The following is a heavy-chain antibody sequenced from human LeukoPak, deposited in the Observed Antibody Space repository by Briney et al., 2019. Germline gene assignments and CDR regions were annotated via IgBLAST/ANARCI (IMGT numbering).Heavy chain of an antibody. J-gene: IGHJ6*03. CDR1: GYTFNTYA. CDR3: ARGKYYDSWSGHRYYYMDV. Sequence: ASVKVCCKPSGYTFNTYAMNWVRQAPGQRLEWMGWINTDTGKPTYAQGLTRRFLFSLDTSVSTAYLQISSLQAEDTAVYYCARGKYYDSWSGHRYYYMDVWGKGTTVTVSS. V-gene: IGHV7-4-1*02. CDR2: INTDTGKP. D-gene: IGHD3-3*01.